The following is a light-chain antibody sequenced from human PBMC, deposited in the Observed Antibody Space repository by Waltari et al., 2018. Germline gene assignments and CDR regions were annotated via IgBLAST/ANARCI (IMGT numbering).Light chain of an antibody. Sequence: EIVLTQSPATPSLSPGERATLSCRASQSVSSSLGWYQQKPGQAPRLLIYDVSNRATDIPARFSGSGSGTDFTLTISSLEPEDFAVYYCQQRDNWPSITFGQGTRLEIK. J-gene: IGKJ5*01. CDR1: QSVSSS. CDR3: QQRDNWPSIT. V-gene: IGKV3-11*01. CDR2: DVS.